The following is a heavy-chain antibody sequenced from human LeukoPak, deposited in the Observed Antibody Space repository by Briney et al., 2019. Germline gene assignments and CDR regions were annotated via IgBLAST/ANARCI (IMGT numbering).Heavy chain of an antibody. CDR1: GGSISSGGYS. Sequence: PSQTLSLTCAVSGGSISSGGYSWSWIRQPPGKGLEWIGYIYHSGSTYYNPSLKSRVTISVDRSKNQFSLKLSSVTAADTAVYYWARARRGIFDYWGQGTLVTVSS. J-gene: IGHJ4*02. CDR2: IYHSGST. V-gene: IGHV4-30-2*01. CDR3: ARARRGIFDY. D-gene: IGHD3-16*01.